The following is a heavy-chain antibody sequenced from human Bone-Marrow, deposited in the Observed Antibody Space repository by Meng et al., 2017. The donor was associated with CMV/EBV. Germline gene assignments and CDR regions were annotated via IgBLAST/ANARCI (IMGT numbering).Heavy chain of an antibody. CDR1: GYTFTGYY. D-gene: IGHD6-6*01. CDR3: ARVIKKYSSSSGYFDY. Sequence: SVKVSCKASGYTFTGYYMHWVRQAPGQGLEWMGGIIPLFGTTNFAQKFQGRVTITTGESTSTAYMELSSLTSEDTAVYYCARVIKKYSSSSGYFDYWGQGTLVTVSS. CDR2: IIPLFGTT. J-gene: IGHJ4*02. V-gene: IGHV1-69*05.